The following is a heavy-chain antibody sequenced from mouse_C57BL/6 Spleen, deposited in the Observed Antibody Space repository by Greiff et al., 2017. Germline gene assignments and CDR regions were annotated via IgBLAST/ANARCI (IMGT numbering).Heavy chain of an antibody. Sequence: EVKVVEPEGGLVQPGSSMKLSCTASGFTFSDYYMAWVRQVPEKGLEWVANINYDGSSTYYLDSLKSRFIITRDNATNILYLQMSSLKSEDTATYYCARVLYDYDEGIYAMDDWGQGTSVTVSS. D-gene: IGHD2-4*01. CDR2: INYDGSST. V-gene: IGHV5-16*01. CDR3: ARVLYDYDEGIYAMDD. CDR1: GFTFSDYY. J-gene: IGHJ4*01.